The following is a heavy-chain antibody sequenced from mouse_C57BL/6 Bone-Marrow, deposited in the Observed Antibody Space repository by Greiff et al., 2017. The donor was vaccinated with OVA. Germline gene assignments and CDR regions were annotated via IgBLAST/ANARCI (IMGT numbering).Heavy chain of an antibody. V-gene: IGHV5-4*01. CDR3: ARDANPRAMDY. Sequence: EVQLVESGGGLVKPGGSLKLSCAASGFTFSSYAMSWVRQTPEKRLEWVATISDGGSYTYYPDNVKGRFTISRDNAKNNLYLQMSHLKSEDTAMYYCARDANPRAMDYWGQGTSVTVSS. CDR2: ISDGGSYT. J-gene: IGHJ4*01. CDR1: GFTFSSYA.